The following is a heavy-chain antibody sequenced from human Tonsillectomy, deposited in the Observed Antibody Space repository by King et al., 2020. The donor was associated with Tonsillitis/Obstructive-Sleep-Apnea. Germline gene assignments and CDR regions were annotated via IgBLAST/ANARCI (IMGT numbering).Heavy chain of an antibody. CDR1: GFTFSSYS. Sequence: VQLVESGGGLVQPGGSLRLSCAASGFTFSSYSMNWVRQAPGKGLEWVSYISSSSSTIYYADSVKGRFTISRDNAKNSLYLQMNSLRDEDTAVYYCANLRARRIAAAGTDAFDIWGQGTMVTVSS. V-gene: IGHV3-48*02. CDR2: ISSSSSTI. CDR3: ANLRARRIAAAGTDAFDI. D-gene: IGHD6-13*01. J-gene: IGHJ3*02.